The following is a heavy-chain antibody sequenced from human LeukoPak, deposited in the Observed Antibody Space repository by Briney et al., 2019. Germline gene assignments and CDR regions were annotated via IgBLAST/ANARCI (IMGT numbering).Heavy chain of an antibody. D-gene: IGHD1-26*01. J-gene: IGHJ4*02. V-gene: IGHV5-51*01. CDR3: ARHQIVGATRSPFDY. CDR1: GYSFTSYW. Sequence: GESLKISCKGSGYSFTSYWIGWVRQMPGKGLEWMGIIYPGDSDTRYSPSFQGQVTISADKSISTAYLQWSSLKTSDTAMYYCARHQIVGATRSPFDYWGQGTLVTVSS. CDR2: IYPGDSDT.